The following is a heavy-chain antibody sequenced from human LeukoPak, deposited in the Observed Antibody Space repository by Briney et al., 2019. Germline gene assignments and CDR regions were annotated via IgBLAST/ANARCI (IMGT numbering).Heavy chain of an antibody. CDR2: ITYNGGNK. CDR1: GFTFSNYA. Sequence: PGGSLRLSCAASGFTFSNYAMHWVRQAPGKGLEWVAVITYNGGNKYYADSVKGRFTISRDNSKNTLYLQMNSLRAEDTAVYYCAKDQRRGSYYYYYGMDVWGQGTTVTVSS. J-gene: IGHJ6*02. D-gene: IGHD2-15*01. CDR3: AKDQRRGSYYYYYGMDV. V-gene: IGHV3-30-3*01.